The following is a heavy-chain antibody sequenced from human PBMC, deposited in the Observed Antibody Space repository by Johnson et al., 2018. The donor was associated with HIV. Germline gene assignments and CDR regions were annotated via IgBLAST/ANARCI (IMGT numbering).Heavy chain of an antibody. V-gene: IGHV3-64*01. Sequence: VQLVESGGGVVQPGRSLRLSCAASGFTFSTYAIHWVRQAPGKGLEYVSAISNNGGSTYYANSVKGRFTISRDNSKNTLYLQMGSLRAEDMAVYYCARRFYDVWGQGTVVTVSS. CDR2: ISNNGGST. J-gene: IGHJ3*01. CDR3: ARRFYDV. CDR1: GFTFSTYA.